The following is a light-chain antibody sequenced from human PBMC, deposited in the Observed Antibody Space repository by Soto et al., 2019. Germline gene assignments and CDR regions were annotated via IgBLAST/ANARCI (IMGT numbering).Light chain of an antibody. CDR3: KQYNNWPPGYT. J-gene: IGKJ2*01. CDR2: GAS. V-gene: IGKV3-15*01. Sequence: EIVMTHSQATLSVSQGEKPTFSCRASKGVGGDFAWYQQKPGQAPRLLIYGASTRATGIPARFSGSGSGTEFTLTISSLQSEDFAVYYCKQYNNWPPGYTFGQGTKLEIK. CDR1: KGVGGD.